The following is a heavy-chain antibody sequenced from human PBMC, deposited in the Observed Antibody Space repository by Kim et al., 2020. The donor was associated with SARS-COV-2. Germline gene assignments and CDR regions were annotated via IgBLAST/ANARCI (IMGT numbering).Heavy chain of an antibody. D-gene: IGHD6-19*01. Sequence: DSVKGRLPISRDNAKNTLYLQMNSLRAEDTAVYYCARRQFTSGWYYFDYWGQGTLVTVSS. CDR3: ARRQFTSGWYYFDY. J-gene: IGHJ4*02. V-gene: IGHV3-74*01.